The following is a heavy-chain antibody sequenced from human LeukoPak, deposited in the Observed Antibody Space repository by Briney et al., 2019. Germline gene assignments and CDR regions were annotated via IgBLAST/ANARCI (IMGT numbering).Heavy chain of an antibody. Sequence: PGGSLRLPCAASGFTFSSYAMNWVRQAPGRGLEWVSGITGTGDSTYYADSVKGRFTISRDNSKKTLYLQMNSLRAEDTAVYHCANSGSSSGTGSAGYWGQGTLVTVSS. CDR2: ITGTGDST. CDR1: GFTFSSYA. V-gene: IGHV3-23*01. CDR3: ANSGSSSGTGSAGY. J-gene: IGHJ4*02. D-gene: IGHD1-26*01.